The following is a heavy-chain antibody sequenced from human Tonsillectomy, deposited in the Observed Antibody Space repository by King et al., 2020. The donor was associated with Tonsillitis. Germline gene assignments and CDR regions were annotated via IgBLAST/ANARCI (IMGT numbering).Heavy chain of an antibody. Sequence: VQLVESGAEVKKPGESLKISCKGSGYSFTSYWIGWVRQMPGKGLEWMGIIYPGDSDTRYSPSFQGQVTISADQYIGTAYLQWSSLKASDTAMYYCARHGTARLRARDWFDPWGQGTLVTVSS. J-gene: IGHJ5*02. V-gene: IGHV5-51*01. CDR3: ARHGTARLRARDWFDP. CDR2: IYPGDSDT. CDR1: GYSFTSYW. D-gene: IGHD6-6*01.